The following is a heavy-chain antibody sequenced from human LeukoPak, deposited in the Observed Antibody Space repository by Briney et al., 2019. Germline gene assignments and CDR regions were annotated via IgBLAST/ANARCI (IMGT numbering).Heavy chain of an antibody. CDR1: GDSVSTNSGA. V-gene: IGHV6-1*01. J-gene: IGHJ3*02. Sequence: SQTLSLTCAISGDSVSTNSGAWNWIRQSPSRGLEWLGRTYYRSKWYNHYAESAKSRITINPDTSKNQFSLQLNSVTPEDTAVYYCTRRENYAFHIWGQGTLVTVSS. CDR3: TRRENYAFHI. D-gene: IGHD1-7*01. CDR2: TYYRSKWYN.